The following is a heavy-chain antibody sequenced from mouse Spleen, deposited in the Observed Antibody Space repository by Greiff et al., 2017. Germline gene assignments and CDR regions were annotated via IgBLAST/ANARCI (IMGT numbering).Heavy chain of an antibody. J-gene: IGHJ3*01. CDR1: GFTFSSYG. D-gene: IGHD2-4*01. CDR3: ARDYYDRSAWFAY. Sequence: EVQVVESGGGLVQPGGSLKLSCAASGFTFSSYGMSWVRQTPDKRLELVATINSNGGSTYYPDSVKGRFTISRDNAKNTLYLQMSSLKSEDTAMYYCARDYYDRSAWFAYWGQGTLVTVSA. V-gene: IGHV5-6-3*01. CDR2: INSNGGST.